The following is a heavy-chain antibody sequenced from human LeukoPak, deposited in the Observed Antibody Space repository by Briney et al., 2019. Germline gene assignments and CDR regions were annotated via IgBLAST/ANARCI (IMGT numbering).Heavy chain of an antibody. CDR3: AREKGSTDYGMDV. D-gene: IGHD2-2*01. Sequence: SVKVSCKASGGTFSSYAISWVRQAPGQGLEWMGGIIPIFGTANYAQKFQDRVTITADESTSTAYMELSSLRSEDTAVYYCAREKGSTDYGMDVWGKGTTVTVAS. CDR2: IIPIFGTA. CDR1: GGTFSSYA. J-gene: IGHJ6*04. V-gene: IGHV1-69*13.